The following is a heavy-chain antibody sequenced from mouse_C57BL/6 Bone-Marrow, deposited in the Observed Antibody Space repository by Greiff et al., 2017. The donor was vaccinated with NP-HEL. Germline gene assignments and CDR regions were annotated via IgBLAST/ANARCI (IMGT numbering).Heavy chain of an antibody. CDR3: ARFTTVVAGAMDY. D-gene: IGHD1-1*01. J-gene: IGHJ4*01. V-gene: IGHV5-16*01. CDR1: GFTFSDYY. CDR2: INYDGSST. Sequence: EVQGVEPEGGLVQPGSSMKLSCTASGFTFSDYYMAWVRQVPEKGLEWVANINYDGSSTYYLDSLKSRFIISRDNAKNILYLQMSSLKSEDTATYYCARFTTVVAGAMDYWGQGTSVTVSS.